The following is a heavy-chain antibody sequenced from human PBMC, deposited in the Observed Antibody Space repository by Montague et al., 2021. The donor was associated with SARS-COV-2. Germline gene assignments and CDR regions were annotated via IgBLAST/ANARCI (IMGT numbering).Heavy chain of an antibody. Sequence: SETRSLTCAVSGGSITGFSWSWVRQPAGKGLEWIGCVTTSGTTNYSPSXRGRVTMSVDTSKNQFSLNLSSVTAADTAVYYCARQVGGGLWYFDLWGRGTLVTVSS. CDR1: GGSITGFS. V-gene: IGHV4-4*07. CDR3: ARQVGGGLWYFDL. J-gene: IGHJ2*01. CDR2: VTTSGTT. D-gene: IGHD1-26*01.